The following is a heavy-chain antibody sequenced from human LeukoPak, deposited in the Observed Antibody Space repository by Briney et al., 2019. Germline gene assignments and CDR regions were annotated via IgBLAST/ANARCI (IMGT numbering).Heavy chain of an antibody. V-gene: IGHV3-30*18. CDR3: AKSGSLPAYFDY. Sequence: GGSLRLSCTASGFTFSRYAMHWLRQAPGKGLEWVAVVAYDGSNKYPADSLKGRFTISRDNSKNTLYLQMNSLRAEDTAVYYCAKSGSLPAYFDYWGQGTLVTVSS. J-gene: IGHJ4*02. CDR1: GFTFSRYA. D-gene: IGHD5-12*01. CDR2: VAYDGSNK.